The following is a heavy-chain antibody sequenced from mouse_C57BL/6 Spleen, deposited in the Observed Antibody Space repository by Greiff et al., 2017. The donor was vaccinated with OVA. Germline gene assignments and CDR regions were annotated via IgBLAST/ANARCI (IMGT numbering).Heavy chain of an antibody. J-gene: IGHJ1*03. V-gene: IGHV1-81*01. Sequence: QVQLQQSGAELARPGASVKLSCKASGYTFTSYGISWVKQSTGQGLEWIGEIYPRSGNTYYNEKFKGKATLTADKSSSTAYMELRSLTSEDSAVYFCARNGENSIDDGFWYFDVWGTGTTVTVSS. CDR3: ARNGENSIDDGFWYFDV. D-gene: IGHD2-3*01. CDR1: GYTFTSYG. CDR2: IYPRSGNT.